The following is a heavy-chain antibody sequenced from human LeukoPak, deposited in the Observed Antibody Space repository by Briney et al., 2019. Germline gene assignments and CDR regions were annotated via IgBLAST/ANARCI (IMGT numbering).Heavy chain of an antibody. J-gene: IGHJ4*02. Sequence: PSETLSLTCSVSGDSTTTSYWGWIRQSPGKGLEWLVYVYKSGQIDYNPSLRSRVTVSVDRSKTQFSLKLSSVTAADTAVYYCARDPYPKGGYFDYWGQGTLVTVSS. CDR3: ARDPYPKGGYFDY. D-gene: IGHD2-15*01. CDR1: GDSTTTSY. V-gene: IGHV4-59*12. CDR2: VYKSGQI.